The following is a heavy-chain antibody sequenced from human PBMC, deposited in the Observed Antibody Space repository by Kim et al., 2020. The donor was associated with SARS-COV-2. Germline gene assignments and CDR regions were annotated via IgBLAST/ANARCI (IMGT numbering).Heavy chain of an antibody. J-gene: IGHJ4*02. CDR2: ISTTSIT. CDR1: GFTFSSSN. V-gene: IGHV3-48*02. D-gene: IGHD6-19*01. CDR3: ARDWQWQRDY. Sequence: GGSLRLSCVASGFTFSSSNMNWVRQAQGKGLEWVSHISTTSITYYADSVKGRFTISRDNARNSVYLQMYSLRDEDTAVYYCARDWQWQRDYWGQGALVTVSS.